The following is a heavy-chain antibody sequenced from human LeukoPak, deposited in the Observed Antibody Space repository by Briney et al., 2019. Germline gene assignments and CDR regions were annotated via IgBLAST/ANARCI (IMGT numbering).Heavy chain of an antibody. CDR1: GGTFSNYA. Sequence: ASVKVSCKASGGTFSNYAISWVRQAPGQGLEWMGWISAYNGNTNYAQKLQGRVTMTTDTSTSTAYMELRSLRSDDTAVYYCAREWGPYGSGRVGNNPNDYWGQGTLVTVSS. D-gene: IGHD3-10*01. V-gene: IGHV1-18*01. J-gene: IGHJ4*02. CDR3: AREWGPYGSGRVGNNPNDY. CDR2: ISAYNGNT.